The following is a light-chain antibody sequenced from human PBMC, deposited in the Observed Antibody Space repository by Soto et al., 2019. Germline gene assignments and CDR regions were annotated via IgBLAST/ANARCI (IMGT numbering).Light chain of an antibody. CDR1: QTLTSTY. CDR2: GAS. J-gene: IGKJ1*01. CDR3: QQYNNWPPRT. Sequence: EIVLTQSPGTLSLSPGEISTLSCRASQTLTSTYLAWYQQKPGQAPRLLIYGASTRATGIPARFSGSGSGTEFTLTISSLQSEDFAVYYCQQYNNWPPRTFGQGTKVDIK. V-gene: IGKV3-15*01.